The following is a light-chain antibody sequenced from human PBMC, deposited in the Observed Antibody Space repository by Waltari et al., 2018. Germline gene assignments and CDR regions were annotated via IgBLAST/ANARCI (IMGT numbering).Light chain of an antibody. CDR1: QSLSTN. V-gene: IGKV3-15*01. J-gene: IGKJ2*01. Sequence: EILMPQSPATLSVSPGERATLSCRASQSLSTNSAWYPQHPGQAPRLLIDGASTRATGVPARFSGSRSGTEFTLIISSLQSEDFALYYCQQYHNWPYTFGQGTKLEIK. CDR3: QQYHNWPYT. CDR2: GAS.